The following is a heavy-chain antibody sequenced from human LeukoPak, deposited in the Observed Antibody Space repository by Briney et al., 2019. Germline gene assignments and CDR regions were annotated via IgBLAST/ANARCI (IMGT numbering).Heavy chain of an antibody. CDR1: SGSISSYY. D-gene: IGHD4-17*01. Sequence: SETLSLTCTVSSGSISSYYWSWIRQPPGKGLEWIGYIYHSGSTNYNPSLKSRVTISVDKSKNQFSLKLSSVTAADTAVYYCARPRDYGDYVNWGQGTLVTVSS. CDR2: IYHSGST. J-gene: IGHJ4*02. V-gene: IGHV4-59*12. CDR3: ARPRDYGDYVN.